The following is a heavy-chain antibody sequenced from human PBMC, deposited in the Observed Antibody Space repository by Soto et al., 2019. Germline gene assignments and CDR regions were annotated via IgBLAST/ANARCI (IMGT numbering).Heavy chain of an antibody. D-gene: IGHD4-17*01. V-gene: IGHV1-8*01. CDR2: MNPNSGNT. Sequence: ASVKVSCKASGYTFTSYDINWVRQATGQGLEWMGWMNPNSGNTGYAQKFQGRVTMTRKTSISTAYMELSSLGSEDTAVYYCARWSTAPDGGAFDIWGQGTMVTVSS. CDR3: ARWSTAPDGGAFDI. CDR1: GYTFTSYD. J-gene: IGHJ3*02.